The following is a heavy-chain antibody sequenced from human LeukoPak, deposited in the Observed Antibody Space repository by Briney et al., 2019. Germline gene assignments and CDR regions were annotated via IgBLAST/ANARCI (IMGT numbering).Heavy chain of an antibody. CDR3: AKDRDGYNYFDY. CDR2: ISWNSGSI. D-gene: IGHD5-24*01. Sequence: PGRSLRLSCAASGFTFDDYAMHWVRQAPGKGLEWVSGISWNSGSIGYADSEKGRFTISRDNAKNSLYLQMNSLRAEDTALYYCAKDRDGYNYFDYWGQGTLVTVSS. V-gene: IGHV3-9*01. J-gene: IGHJ4*02. CDR1: GFTFDDYA.